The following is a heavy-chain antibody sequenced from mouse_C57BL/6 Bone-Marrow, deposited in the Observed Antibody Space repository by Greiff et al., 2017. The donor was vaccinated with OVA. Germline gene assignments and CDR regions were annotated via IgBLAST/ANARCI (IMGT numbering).Heavy chain of an antibody. D-gene: IGHD1-1*01. Sequence: QVQLQQPGAELVKPGASVKLSCKASGSTFTSYWMHWVKQRPGQGLEWIGMIHPTSGRPNYNEKFKSKATLTVDKSSSTAYMHISSLTSEDSAVYYCARNATVVECDMDDWGQGTSVTVSS. CDR2: IHPTSGRP. J-gene: IGHJ4*01. CDR3: ARNATVVECDMDD. CDR1: GSTFTSYW. V-gene: IGHV1-64*01.